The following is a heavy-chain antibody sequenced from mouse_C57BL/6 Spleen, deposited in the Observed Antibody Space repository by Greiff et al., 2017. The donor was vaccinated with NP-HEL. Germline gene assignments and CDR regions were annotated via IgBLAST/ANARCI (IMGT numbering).Heavy chain of an antibody. V-gene: IGHV1-80*01. J-gene: IGHJ4*01. CDR3: ARDDDDETVMDY. CDR2: IYPGDGDT. D-gene: IGHD2-4*01. CDR1: GYAFSSYW. Sequence: VKLVESGAELVKPGASVKLSCKASGYAFSSYWMNWVNQRPGKGLEWIGQIYPGDGDTNYNGKVKGKSTMTADKSYSTAYMQLSSLTSEDSSVYFCARDDDDETVMDYWGQGTSVTVSS.